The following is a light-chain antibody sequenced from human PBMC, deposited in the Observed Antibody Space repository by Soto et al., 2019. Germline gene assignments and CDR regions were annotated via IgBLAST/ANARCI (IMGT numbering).Light chain of an antibody. J-gene: IGLJ2*01. CDR1: SSNIGSYT. CDR2: TNN. V-gene: IGLV1-44*01. Sequence: QSVLTQPPSASGTPGQRVTISCSGSSSNIGSYTVNWYQDLPGAAPKVLIYTNNRRPSGVPDRFSGSKSGTSASLAISGLQSEDEADYYCAAWDGSLNGVVFGGGTKVTVL. CDR3: AAWDGSLNGVV.